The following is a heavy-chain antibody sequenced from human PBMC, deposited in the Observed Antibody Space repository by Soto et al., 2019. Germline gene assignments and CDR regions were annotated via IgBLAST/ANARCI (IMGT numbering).Heavy chain of an antibody. CDR3: ARGGYSSSWYYPYGMDV. Sequence: QVQLVESGGGVVQPGRSLRLSCAASGFTFSSYAMHWVRQAPGKGLEWVAVISYDGSNKYYADSVKGRFTISRDNSKNTLYLQMSSLRAEDTAVYYCARGGYSSSWYYPYGMDVWGQGTTVTVSS. D-gene: IGHD6-13*01. J-gene: IGHJ6*02. V-gene: IGHV3-30-3*01. CDR2: ISYDGSNK. CDR1: GFTFSSYA.